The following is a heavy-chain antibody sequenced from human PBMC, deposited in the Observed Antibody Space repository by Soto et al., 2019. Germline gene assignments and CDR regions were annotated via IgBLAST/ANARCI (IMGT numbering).Heavy chain of an antibody. CDR2: IYYSGST. CDR3: ARHTLVEYYDILTGYYTGNYFDY. CDR1: GGSISSSSYY. V-gene: IGHV4-39*01. D-gene: IGHD3-9*01. J-gene: IGHJ4*02. Sequence: QLQLQESGPGLVKPSETLSLTCTVSGGSISSSSYYWGWIRQPPGKGLEWIGSIYYSGSTYYNPSLKSRVTISVATSKNQFSLTLSSVTAADTAVYYCARHTLVEYYDILTGYYTGNYFDYWGQGTLVTVSS.